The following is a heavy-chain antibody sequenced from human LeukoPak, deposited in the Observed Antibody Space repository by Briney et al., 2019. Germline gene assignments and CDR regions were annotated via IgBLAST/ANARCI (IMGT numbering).Heavy chain of an antibody. D-gene: IGHD6-13*01. Sequence: ESGPTLVKPTQTLTLTCTFSGFSLTTSGVGVGWIRQPPGKALDWLALIYWDDDKRYSPSLKSRLTITKDTSKNQVVLTMTNMDPVDTATYYCAHFRGSSWQTPDFDYWGQGTLVTVSS. CDR3: AHFRGSSWQTPDFDY. CDR2: IYWDDDK. J-gene: IGHJ4*02. V-gene: IGHV2-5*02. CDR1: GFSLTTSGVG.